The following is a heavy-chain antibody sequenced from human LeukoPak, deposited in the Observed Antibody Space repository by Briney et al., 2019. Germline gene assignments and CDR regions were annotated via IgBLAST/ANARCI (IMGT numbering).Heavy chain of an antibody. D-gene: IGHD3-16*01. CDR1: GFTFDDYA. J-gene: IGHJ3*02. CDR3: ARDWFGGAFDI. Sequence: GGSLRLSCAASGFTFDDYAMHWVRQAPGKGLEWVSGISWNSGSIGYADSVKGRFTISRDNAKNSLYLQMNSLRAEDTAVYYCARDWFGGAFDIWGQGTMVTVSS. CDR2: ISWNSGSI. V-gene: IGHV3-9*01.